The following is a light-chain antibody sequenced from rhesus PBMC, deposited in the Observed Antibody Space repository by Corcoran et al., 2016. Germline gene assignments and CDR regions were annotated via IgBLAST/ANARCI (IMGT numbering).Light chain of an antibody. V-gene: IGKV1-74*01. J-gene: IGKJ2*01. Sequence: DIQTTQPPSSLSASVGERVTITRRASENVNNYLNWYQQKPGKAPKLRHNKASTLQSGVPSRFSGRGAGTDYTFTISSLQPEDVATNYCQNGYSTPYGFGQGTKVEIK. CDR1: ENVNNY. CDR3: QNGYSTPYG. CDR2: KAS.